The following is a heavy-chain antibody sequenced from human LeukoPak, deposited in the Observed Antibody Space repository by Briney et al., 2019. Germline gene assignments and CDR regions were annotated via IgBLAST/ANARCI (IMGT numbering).Heavy chain of an antibody. V-gene: IGHV7-4-1*02. Sequence: GASVKVSCKASGYTFTSYAMNWVRQAPGQGLEWMGWINTNTGNPTYAQGFTGRFVISLDTSVSTAYLQTSSLKAEDTAVYYCARDLHAGRIAVAELGYWGQGTLVTVSS. D-gene: IGHD6-19*01. CDR2: INTNTGNP. CDR1: GYTFTSYA. J-gene: IGHJ4*02. CDR3: ARDLHAGRIAVAELGY.